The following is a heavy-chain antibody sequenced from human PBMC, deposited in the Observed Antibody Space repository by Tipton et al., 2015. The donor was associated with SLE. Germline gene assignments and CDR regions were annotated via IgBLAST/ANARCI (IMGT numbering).Heavy chain of an antibody. CDR3: ARRQEQLVRGYFDY. CDR1: GGSISSGSYY. Sequence: TLSLTCTVSGGSISSGSYYWSWIRQPAGKGLEWIGYIYTSGSTNYNPSLKSRVTISVDTSKNQFSLKLSSVTAADTAVYYCARRQEQLVRGYFDYWGQGTLVTVSS. D-gene: IGHD6-6*01. V-gene: IGHV4-61*09. CDR2: IYTSGST. J-gene: IGHJ4*02.